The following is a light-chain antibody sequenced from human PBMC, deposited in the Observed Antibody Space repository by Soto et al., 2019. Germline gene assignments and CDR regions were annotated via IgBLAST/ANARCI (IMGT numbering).Light chain of an antibody. V-gene: IGKV1-39*01. J-gene: IGKJ5*01. CDR3: QQNYSPPPIT. CDR1: QSITRF. Sequence: DIQMTQSPASLSASVGDRCTITCPASQSITRFLNWYQQKSGKAPKLLIYAASSLQSGVPSRFSGSGYGTDFTLTISNLQPEDFATYYCQQNYSPPPITFGQGTRLEIK. CDR2: AAS.